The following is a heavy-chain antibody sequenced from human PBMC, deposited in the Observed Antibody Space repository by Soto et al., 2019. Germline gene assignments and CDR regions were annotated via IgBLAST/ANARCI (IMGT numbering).Heavy chain of an antibody. CDR2: IYYSGST. Sequence: SETLSLTCTVSGGSISSYYWSWIRQPPGKGLEWIGYIYYSGSTNYNPSLKSRVTISVDTSKNQFSLKLSSVTAADTAVYYCAREGYYYDSSGYSNGFHPWGQATLVTVPS. CDR3: AREGYYYDSSGYSNGFHP. V-gene: IGHV4-59*01. CDR1: GGSISSYY. J-gene: IGHJ5*02. D-gene: IGHD3-22*01.